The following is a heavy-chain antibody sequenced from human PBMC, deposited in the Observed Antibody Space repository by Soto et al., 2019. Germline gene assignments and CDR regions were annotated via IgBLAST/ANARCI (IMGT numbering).Heavy chain of an antibody. J-gene: IGHJ5*02. CDR2: IYHSGST. V-gene: IGHV4-38-2*01. CDR1: GYSINSGYY. D-gene: IGHD2-15*01. Sequence: LSLTCAVSGYSINSGYYWGWIRQPPGKGLEWIGSIYHSGSTYYNPSLKSRVTISVDTSKNQFSLKLSSVTAADTAVYYCARVVYSFLNWFDPWGQGTLVTVSS. CDR3: ARVVYSFLNWFDP.